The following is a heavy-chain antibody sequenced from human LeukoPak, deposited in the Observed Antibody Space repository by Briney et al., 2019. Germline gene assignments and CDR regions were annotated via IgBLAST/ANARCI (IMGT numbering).Heavy chain of an antibody. D-gene: IGHD5-18*01. CDR2: INHSGST. CDR3: ARGRGYSYPTPKGGGWFDS. CDR1: GGSFSGYY. Sequence: PSETLSLTCAVYGGSFSGYYWSWIRQPPGKELEWIGEINHSGSTNYNPSLKSRVTISVDTSKNQFSLKLSSVTAADTAVYYCARGRGYSYPTPKGGGWFDSWGQGTLVTVSS. J-gene: IGHJ5*01. V-gene: IGHV4-34*01.